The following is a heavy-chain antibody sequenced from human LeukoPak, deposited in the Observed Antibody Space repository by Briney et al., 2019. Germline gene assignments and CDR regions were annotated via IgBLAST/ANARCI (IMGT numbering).Heavy chain of an antibody. J-gene: IGHJ4*02. CDR1: GGSFSGYY. CDR2: INHSGST. CDR3: ARGVGYSSGWYARN. Sequence: SETPSLTCAVYGGSFSGYYWSWIRQPPGKGLEWIGEINHSGSTNYNPSLKSRVTISVDTSKNQFSLKLSSVTAADTAVYYCARGVGYSSGWYARNWGQGTLVTVSS. V-gene: IGHV4-34*01. D-gene: IGHD6-19*01.